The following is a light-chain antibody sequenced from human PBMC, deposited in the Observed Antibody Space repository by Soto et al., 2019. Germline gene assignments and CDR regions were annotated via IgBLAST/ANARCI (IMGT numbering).Light chain of an antibody. CDR2: GVS. J-gene: IGKJ2*01. V-gene: IGKV3-15*01. CDR1: QSVSSK. CDR3: FHDNKSYPT. Sequence: IVMTQSPSTLSVSPGERATLSCRASQSVSSKLAWFQQKPGPAPSLLLYGVSTGATGDPVRFRGSGSGTELNLTINRRYFIYYADYDCFHDNKSYPTLGQGT.